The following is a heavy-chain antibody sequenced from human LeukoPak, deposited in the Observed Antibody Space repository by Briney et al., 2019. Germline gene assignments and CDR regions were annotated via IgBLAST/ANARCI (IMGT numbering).Heavy chain of an antibody. J-gene: IGHJ4*02. CDR2: INWNGGST. Sequence: PGGSLRLSCAASGFTFDDYGMSWVRQAPGKGLEWVSGINWNGGSTGYADSVKGRFTISRDNAKNSLYLQMNSLRAEDTAVYYCAKALATTGEYYFDYWGQGTLVTVSS. CDR3: AKALATTGEYYFDY. D-gene: IGHD5-12*01. V-gene: IGHV3-20*04. CDR1: GFTFDDYG.